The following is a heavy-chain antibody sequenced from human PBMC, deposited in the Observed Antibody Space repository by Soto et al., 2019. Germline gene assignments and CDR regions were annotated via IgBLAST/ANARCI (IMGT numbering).Heavy chain of an antibody. J-gene: IGHJ6*02. Sequence: PSETLSLTCAVSGGSIISSNWWSWVRQPPGKGLEWIGEIYHSGSTNYNPSLKSRVTLSVDKSKNQFSLKLSSLTAADTAVYYCASVRGGYYYAMDVWGQGTTVT. CDR1: GGSIISSNW. D-gene: IGHD3-10*02. CDR3: ASVRGGYYYAMDV. CDR2: IYHSGST. V-gene: IGHV4-4*02.